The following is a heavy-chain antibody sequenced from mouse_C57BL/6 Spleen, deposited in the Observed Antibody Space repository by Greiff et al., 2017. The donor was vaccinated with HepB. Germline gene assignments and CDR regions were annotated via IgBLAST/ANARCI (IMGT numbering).Heavy chain of an antibody. Sequence: EVQGVESGGGLVKPGGSLKLSCAASGFTFSSYTMSWVRQTPEKRLEWVATISGGGGNTYYPDSVKGRFTISRDNAKNTLYLQMSSLRSEDTALYYCARHGPNYYGSSYWYFDVWGTGTTVTVSS. CDR1: GFTFSSYT. CDR2: ISGGGGNT. CDR3: ARHGPNYYGSSYWYFDV. D-gene: IGHD1-1*01. V-gene: IGHV5-9*01. J-gene: IGHJ1*03.